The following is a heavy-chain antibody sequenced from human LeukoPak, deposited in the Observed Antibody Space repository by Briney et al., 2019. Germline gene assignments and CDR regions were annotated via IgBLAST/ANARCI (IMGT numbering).Heavy chain of an antibody. CDR2: IETDGSDT. Sequence: GGSLRLSCAASGFTFRSYWMQWVRQAPGKGLVWVSRIETDGSDTSYADSVKGRFTISRDNSKNTLYLQMNSLRAEDTAVYYCARDRETWYFDFWGQGTLVTVSS. V-gene: IGHV3-74*01. CDR3: ARDRETWYFDF. J-gene: IGHJ4*02. CDR1: GFTFRSYW.